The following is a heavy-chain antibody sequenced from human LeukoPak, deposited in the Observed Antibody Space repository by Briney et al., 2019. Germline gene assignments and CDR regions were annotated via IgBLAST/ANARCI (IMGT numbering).Heavy chain of an antibody. CDR2: INHSGST. D-gene: IGHD6-13*01. V-gene: IGHV4-34*01. Sequence: SETLSLTCAVYGGSFSGYYWSWIRQPPGKGLEWIGEINHSGSTNYNPSLKSRVTISVDTSKNQFSLKLSSVTDADTAVYYCARADSSSWWDWGQGTLVTVSS. CDR1: GGSFSGYY. J-gene: IGHJ4*02. CDR3: ARADSSSWWD.